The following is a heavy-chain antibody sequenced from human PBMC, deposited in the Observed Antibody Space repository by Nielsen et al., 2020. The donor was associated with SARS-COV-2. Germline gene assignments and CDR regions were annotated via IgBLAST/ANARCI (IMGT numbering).Heavy chain of an antibody. CDR2: IKSKTDGGTT. D-gene: IGHD1-26*01. V-gene: IGHV3-15*01. J-gene: IGHJ4*02. CDR1: GFTFSNAW. Sequence: GESLKISCAASGFTFSNAWMSWVRQAPGKGLEWVGRIKSKTDGGTTDYAAPVKGRFTISRDDSKNTLYLQMNSLKTEDTAVYYCTTVRELRCPFDYWGQGTLVTVSS. CDR3: TTVRELRCPFDY.